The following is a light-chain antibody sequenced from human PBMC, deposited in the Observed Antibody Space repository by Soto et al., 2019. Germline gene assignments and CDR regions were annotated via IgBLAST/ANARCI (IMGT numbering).Light chain of an antibody. J-gene: IGKJ5*01. V-gene: IGKV3D-15*01. Sequence: EVVLTQFPDTLSVSPGETATLSCRASQSLRRTYVAWYQHKPGQAPRLLIYGASFRATGTPARFSGSGSGTEFTLTISSLQSEDFALYYCQQYNKWPLITFGQGTRLEIK. CDR2: GAS. CDR3: QQYNKWPLIT. CDR1: QSLRRTY.